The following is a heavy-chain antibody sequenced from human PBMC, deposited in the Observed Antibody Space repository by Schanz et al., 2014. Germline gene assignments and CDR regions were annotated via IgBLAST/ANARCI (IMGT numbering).Heavy chain of an antibody. CDR2: ISASGGST. CDR1: GFTLSNSD. V-gene: IGHV3-23*04. CDR3: ASPSGYSDYGTYFDF. D-gene: IGHD5-12*01. Sequence: EVQLVESGGGLVQPGGSLRLSCAASGFTLSNSDMHWVRQAPGKGLEWVSTISASGGSTYYADSVKGRFTISRDNSRNTLYLQMNSLRTEDTAVYYCASPSGYSDYGTYFDFWGQGTLVTVSS. J-gene: IGHJ4*02.